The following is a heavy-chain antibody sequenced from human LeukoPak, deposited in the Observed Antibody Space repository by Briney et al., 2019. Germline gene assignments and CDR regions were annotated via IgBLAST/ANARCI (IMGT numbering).Heavy chain of an antibody. J-gene: IGHJ4*02. Sequence: PSQTLSLTCAVSGGSISSGGYSWSWIRQPPGKGLEWIGYIYHSGSTYYNPSLKSRVTISVDTSKNQFSLKLSSVTAADTAVYYCARHAPYYYGSGSYSSYFDYWGQGTLVTVSS. V-gene: IGHV4-30-2*01. CDR2: IYHSGST. CDR1: GGSISSGGYS. CDR3: ARHAPYYYGSGSYSSYFDY. D-gene: IGHD3-10*01.